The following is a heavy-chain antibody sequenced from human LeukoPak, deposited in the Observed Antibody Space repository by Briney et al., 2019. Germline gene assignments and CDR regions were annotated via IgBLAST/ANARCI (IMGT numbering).Heavy chain of an antibody. D-gene: IGHD1-1*01. J-gene: IGHJ4*02. CDR2: IYYSGST. CDR1: GGSISSSSYY. V-gene: IGHV4-39*07. CDR3: ARVPTGPDYDEYYFDY. Sequence: SETLSLTCTVSGGSISSSSYYWGWIRQPPGKGLEWIGSIYYSGSTYYNPSLKSRVTISVDTSKSQFSLKLSSVTAADTAVYYCARVPTGPDYDEYYFDYWGQGTLVTVSS.